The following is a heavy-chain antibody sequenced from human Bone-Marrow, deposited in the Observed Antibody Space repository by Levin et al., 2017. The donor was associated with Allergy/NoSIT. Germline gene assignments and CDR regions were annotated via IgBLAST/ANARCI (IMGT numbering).Heavy chain of an antibody. J-gene: IGHJ3*02. CDR3: TRDLVLDGFDI. Sequence: ASVKVSCKASGYTFSSYGISWVRQAPGQGLEWVGRISNYQRNTNYADKFQGRVTITTDTSTSTTYMEMRSLKSDDTAVYYCTRDLVLDGFDIWGQGTTVTVSS. D-gene: IGHD3-10*01. V-gene: IGHV1-18*04. CDR1: GYTFSSYG. CDR2: ISNYQRNT.